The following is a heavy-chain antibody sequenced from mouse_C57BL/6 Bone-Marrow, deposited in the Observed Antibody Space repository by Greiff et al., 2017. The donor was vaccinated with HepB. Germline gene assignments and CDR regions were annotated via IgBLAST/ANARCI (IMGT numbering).Heavy chain of an antibody. CDR1: GFNIKDYY. CDR3: TTPTGTVYYFDY. D-gene: IGHD4-1*01. V-gene: IGHV14-1*01. Sequence: EVQLQQSGAELVRPGASVKLSCTASGFNIKDYYMHWVKQRPEQGLEWIGRIDPEDGDTEYAPKFQGKATMTADTSSNTADLQLSSLTSEDTAVYYCTTPTGTVYYFDYWGQGTTLTVSS. CDR2: IDPEDGDT. J-gene: IGHJ2*01.